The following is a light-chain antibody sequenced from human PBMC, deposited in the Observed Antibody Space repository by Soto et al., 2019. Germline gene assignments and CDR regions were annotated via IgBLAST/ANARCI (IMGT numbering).Light chain of an antibody. CDR2: AAS. Sequence: DIQMTQSPSSLSASVGDRVTITCRASQSISNYFNWYRQKPGKAPKLRIYAASSLQRGVPSTFSGSGSGTEFTLIISSLHPEDFATYYCQQSYSAPLTFGPGTKVEIK. CDR1: QSISNY. J-gene: IGKJ1*01. CDR3: QQSYSAPLT. V-gene: IGKV1-39*01.